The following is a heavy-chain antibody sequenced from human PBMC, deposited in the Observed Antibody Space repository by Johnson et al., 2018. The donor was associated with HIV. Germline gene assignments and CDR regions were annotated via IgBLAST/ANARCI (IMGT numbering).Heavy chain of an antibody. CDR2: IRSDGSNK. J-gene: IGHJ3*02. V-gene: IGHV3-30*02. Sequence: QVQLVESGGGVVQPGGSLRLSCAASGFTFSSYGMHWVRQAPGKGLEWVAFIRSDGSNKYYADSVKGRFTISRDNSKNTLSLQMNSLRAEDTAVYYCAKDLPQGRSGFDGLDIWGQGTMVTVSS. CDR1: GFTFSSYG. D-gene: IGHD3-3*01. CDR3: AKDLPQGRSGFDGLDI.